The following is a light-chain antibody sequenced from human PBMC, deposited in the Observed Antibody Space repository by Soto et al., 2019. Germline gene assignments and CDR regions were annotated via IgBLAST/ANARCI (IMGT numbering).Light chain of an antibody. V-gene: IGKV1-39*01. CDR3: QQSSSTPQT. CDR1: QSIISY. Sequence: ITNKCRASQSIISYLSWYQQKPGKAPKLLINVASTLQSGVPSRFSGSESGTDFTLAMSSLQPEDFATYYCQQSSSTPQTFGGVTKVDIK. J-gene: IGKJ4*01. CDR2: VAS.